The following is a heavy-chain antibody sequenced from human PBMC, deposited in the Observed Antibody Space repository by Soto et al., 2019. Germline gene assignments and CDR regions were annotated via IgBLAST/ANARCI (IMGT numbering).Heavy chain of an antibody. J-gene: IGHJ5*02. D-gene: IGHD2-21*02. CDR1: GFNFSNHW. CDR3: ARESGDWPLNWFDP. CDR2: ITSDGKSK. V-gene: IGHV3-74*01. Sequence: LRLSCAASGFNFSNHWMHWVRQRPAEGLVWVSRITSDGKSKAYAESVKGRFAISRDNAKNTLYLQMNGLTAEDTAVYYCARESGDWPLNWFDPWGQGTLVTVSS.